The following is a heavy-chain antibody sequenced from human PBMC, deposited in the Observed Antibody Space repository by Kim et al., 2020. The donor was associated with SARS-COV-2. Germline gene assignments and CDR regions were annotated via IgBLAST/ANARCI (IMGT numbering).Heavy chain of an antibody. V-gene: IGHV3-11*01. D-gene: IGHD3-10*01. CDR3: ARVPFGDVSPDYFDL. CDR2: ISSSGSYV. J-gene: IGHJ4*01. CDR1: GFTFSDYY. Sequence: GGSLRLSCAASGFTFSDYYMTWVRQAPGKGLEWVSYISSSGSYVNYADSVKGRFTISRDNAKNSLYLQMSSLRADDTALYYCARVPFGDVSPDYFDLWG.